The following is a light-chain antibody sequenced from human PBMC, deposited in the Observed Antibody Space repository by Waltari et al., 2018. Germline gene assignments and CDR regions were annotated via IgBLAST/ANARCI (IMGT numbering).Light chain of an antibody. J-gene: IGLJ1*01. CDR1: SSNIGAGYD. V-gene: IGLV1-40*01. CDR2: GNS. CDR3: QSYDSSLRGSYV. Sequence: QSVLTQPPSVSGAPGQRVTISCTGSSSNIGAGYDVHWYQQIPGTAPQLLMFGNSNPPSGVPDRFHGSKSGTSASLAITGLQAEDEADYYCQSYDSSLRGSYVFGTGTKVTVL.